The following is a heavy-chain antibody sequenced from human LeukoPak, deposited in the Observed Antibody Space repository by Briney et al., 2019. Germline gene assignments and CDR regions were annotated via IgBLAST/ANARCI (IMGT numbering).Heavy chain of an antibody. J-gene: IGHJ4*02. CDR3: ARYRHLGY. Sequence: PGGSLRLSCADSGFTFSSYWMNWVRQAPGKGLEWVANINQNGGEKYYVDSVKGRFTISRDNGKNSLYLQMNSLRAEDTAVYYCARYRHLGYWGQGTLVTVSS. CDR1: GFTFSSYW. V-gene: IGHV3-7*01. CDR2: INQNGGEK.